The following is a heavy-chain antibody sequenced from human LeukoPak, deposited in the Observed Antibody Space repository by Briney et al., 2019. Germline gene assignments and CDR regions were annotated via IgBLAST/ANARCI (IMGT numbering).Heavy chain of an antibody. CDR3: FGSGGYYNGDDY. J-gene: IGHJ4*02. CDR2: IKRKTDGGTT. V-gene: IGHV3-15*01. Sequence: GGSPRLSCAAPVFALSNAWINCVRQAPGRGLEWGGRIKRKTDGGTTDDAVPVKGRLTNSRDESKNTLYLQMSSLKIEDTAVYFCFGSGGYYNGDDYGGQGTRVTVSS. CDR1: VFALSNAW. D-gene: IGHD3-10*01.